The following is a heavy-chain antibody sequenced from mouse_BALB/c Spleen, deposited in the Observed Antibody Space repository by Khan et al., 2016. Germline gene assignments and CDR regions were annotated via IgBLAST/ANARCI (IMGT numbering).Heavy chain of an antibody. CDR1: GYTFTDYS. Sequence: QIQLVQSGPELKKPGETVKISCKASGYTFTDYSMHWVKQAPGKGLKWMGWINTETGEPTYADDFKGRFAFSLETSASTAYLQINNLKNEDTATYFCARWVRRGGFDYWGHGTSVTVSS. J-gene: IGHJ4*01. CDR2: INTETGEP. D-gene: IGHD2-14*01. CDR3: ARWVRRGGFDY. V-gene: IGHV9-2-1*01.